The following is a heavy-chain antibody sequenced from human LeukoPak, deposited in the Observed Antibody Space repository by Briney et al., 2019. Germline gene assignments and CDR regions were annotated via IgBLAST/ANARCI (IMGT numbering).Heavy chain of an antibody. Sequence: GGSLRLSCAASGFTVSSNYMSWVRQAPEKGLEWVSVIYSGGSTYYADSVKGRFTISRDNSKNTLYLQMNSLRAEDTAVYYCARESAAGYYYYGMDVWGQGTTVTVSS. CDR2: IYSGGST. D-gene: IGHD6-13*01. V-gene: IGHV3-53*01. CDR3: ARESAAGYYYYGMDV. CDR1: GFTVSSNY. J-gene: IGHJ6*02.